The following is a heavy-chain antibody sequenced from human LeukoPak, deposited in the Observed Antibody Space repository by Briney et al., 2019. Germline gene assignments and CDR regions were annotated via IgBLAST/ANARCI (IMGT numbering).Heavy chain of an antibody. CDR3: ARGQHGVAAAPFDY. CDR2: IYYSGST. CDR1: GGSISSYY. V-gene: IGHV4-59*01. J-gene: IGHJ4*02. Sequence: SETLSLTCAVSGGSISSYYWSWIRQPPGKGLEWIGYIYYSGSTNYNPSLKSRVTISVDTSKNQFSLKLSSVTAADTAVYYCARGQHGVAAAPFDYWGQGTLVTVSS. D-gene: IGHD6-13*01.